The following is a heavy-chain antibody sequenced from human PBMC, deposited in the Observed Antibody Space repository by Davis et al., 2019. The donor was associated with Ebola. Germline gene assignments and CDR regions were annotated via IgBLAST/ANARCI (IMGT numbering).Heavy chain of an antibody. CDR1: GFTFSSYA. CDR2: ISGSGGST. J-gene: IGHJ6*03. V-gene: IGHV3-23*01. Sequence: PGGSLRLSCAASGFTFSSYAMSWVRQAPGKGLEWVSAISGSGGSTYYADAVKGRFTISRHNSKNSLYLQMNSLRAEETAVYYCARWGGMDSSSWYWGYYMDVWGKGTTVTVSS. CDR3: ARWGGMDSSSWYWGYYMDV. D-gene: IGHD6-13*01.